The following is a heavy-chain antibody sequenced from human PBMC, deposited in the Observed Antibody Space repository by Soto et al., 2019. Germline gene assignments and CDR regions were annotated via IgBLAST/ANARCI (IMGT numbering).Heavy chain of an antibody. CDR1: GYTLTELS. CDR3: AIPLGDGYNRRGAFDI. J-gene: IGHJ3*02. V-gene: IGHV1-24*01. CDR2: LDPEDGET. Sequence: ASVKVSCKVSGYTLTELSMHWVRQAPGKGLEWMGGLDPEDGETIYAQKFQGRVTMTEDTSTDTAYMELSSLRSEDTAVYYCAIPLGDGYNRRGAFDIWGQGTMVTVSS. D-gene: IGHD3-10*01.